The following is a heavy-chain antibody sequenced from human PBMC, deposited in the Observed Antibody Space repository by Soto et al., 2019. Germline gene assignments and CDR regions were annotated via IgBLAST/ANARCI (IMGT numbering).Heavy chain of an antibody. V-gene: IGHV3-7*01. D-gene: IGHD3-9*01. CDR1: GFTFSSYW. Sequence: GGSLRLSCAASGFTFSSYWMSWVRQAPGKGLEWVANIKQDGSEKYYVDSVKGRFTISRDNAKNSLYLQMNSLRAEGTAVYYCARRGPYYDILTGYPHDAFDIWGQGTMVTVSS. J-gene: IGHJ3*02. CDR3: ARRGPYYDILTGYPHDAFDI. CDR2: IKQDGSEK.